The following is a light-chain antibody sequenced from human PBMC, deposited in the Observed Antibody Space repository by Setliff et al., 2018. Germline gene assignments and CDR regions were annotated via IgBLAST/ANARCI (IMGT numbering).Light chain of an antibody. J-gene: IGLJ3*02. V-gene: IGLV8-61*01. CDR3: VLYMGSGIWV. CDR2: NPD. CDR1: SGSVSTSYY. Sequence: QPVVTQEPSFSVSPGGTVTLTCGLTSGSVSTSYYPSWYQQTPGHAPRTLIYNPDTRSSGVPDRFSGSILGNRAALTITGAQSDDDSDYYCVLYMGSGIWVFGGGTKGTVL.